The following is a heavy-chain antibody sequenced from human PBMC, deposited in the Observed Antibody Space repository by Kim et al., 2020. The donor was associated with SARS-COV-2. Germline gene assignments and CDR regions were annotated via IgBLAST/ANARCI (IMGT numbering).Heavy chain of an antibody. CDR3: ARGGAGITMVRGVIPPHFDY. Sequence: RVTMSVDTSKNQFSLKLSSVTAADTAVYYCARGGAGITMVRGVIPPHFDYWGQGTLVTVSS. V-gene: IGHV4-59*09. D-gene: IGHD3-10*01. J-gene: IGHJ4*02.